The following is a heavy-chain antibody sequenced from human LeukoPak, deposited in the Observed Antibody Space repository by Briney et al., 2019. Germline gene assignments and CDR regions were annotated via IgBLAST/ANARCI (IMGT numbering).Heavy chain of an antibody. V-gene: IGHV3-30*03. CDR1: GFTFSSYA. J-gene: IGHJ3*02. Sequence: PGGSLRLSCAASGFTFSSYAMHWVRQAPGKGLKWVAVISYDGSNKYYADSVKGRFTISGDNSKNTLYLQMNSLRAEDTAVYYCAREKTGTTSPGAFDIWGQGTMVTVSS. CDR3: AREKTGTTSPGAFDI. D-gene: IGHD1-7*01. CDR2: ISYDGSNK.